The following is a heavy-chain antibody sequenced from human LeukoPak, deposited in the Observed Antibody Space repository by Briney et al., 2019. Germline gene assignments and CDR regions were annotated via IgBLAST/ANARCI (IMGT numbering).Heavy chain of an antibody. CDR2: INTNTGKP. D-gene: IGHD4-23*01. CDR1: GYTFTNYT. J-gene: IGHJ6*03. CDR3: ARPKLRWSAYYYMDV. V-gene: IGHV7-4-1*02. Sequence: ASVKVSCKASGYTFTNYTMNWVRQAPGQGLEWTGWINTNTGKPTYAQGFTGRFVFSLDTSVSTAYLQISSLKAEDTAVYYCARPKLRWSAYYYMDVWGKGTTVTVSS.